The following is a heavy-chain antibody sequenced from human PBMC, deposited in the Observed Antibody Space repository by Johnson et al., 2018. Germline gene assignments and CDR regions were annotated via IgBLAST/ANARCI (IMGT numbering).Heavy chain of an antibody. CDR3: ARKNQSYYYYMDV. J-gene: IGHJ6*03. Sequence: VQLVECGGGLVQPGRSLRLSCAASGFTFDDYAMHWVRQAPGKGLEWVSGISWNSGSIGYADSVKGRFTISRDNAKNSLYLQMNSLRAEDTALYYCARKNQSYYYYMDVWGKGTTVTVSS. V-gene: IGHV3-9*01. CDR2: ISWNSGSI. D-gene: IGHD1-14*01. CDR1: GFTFDDYA.